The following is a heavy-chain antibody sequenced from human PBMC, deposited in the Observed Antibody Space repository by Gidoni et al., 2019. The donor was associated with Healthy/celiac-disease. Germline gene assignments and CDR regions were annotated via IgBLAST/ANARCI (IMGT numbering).Heavy chain of an antibody. V-gene: IGHV1-69*06. CDR3: ARFTDYDFWSVYTSSGMDV. D-gene: IGHD3-3*01. Sequence: QVQLVQSGAEVKKTGSSVKVSYKDSGGTFSSYAISWVRQAPGQGLEWMGGIIPIFGTTNYAQKFQGRVTITADKSTSTAYMELSSLRSEYTAVYYCARFTDYDFWSVYTSSGMDVWGKGTTFTVSS. CDR2: IIPIFGTT. CDR1: GGTFSSYA. J-gene: IGHJ6*04.